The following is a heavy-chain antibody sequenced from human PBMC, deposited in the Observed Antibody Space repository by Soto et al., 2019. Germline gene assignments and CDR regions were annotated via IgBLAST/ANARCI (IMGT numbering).Heavy chain of an antibody. CDR1: GGSISSSKW. Sequence: QMQLQESGPGLVKPSGTLSLTSGVSGGSISSSKWWTWVRQPPGKGPEWIGEIYHSGSTNYNPSLTSRVTNLLHKSNSQFSLTLTSVTAAEIAVYYCASQDYSSSTDASFLVNGYFDLWGRGILVTVSS. CDR2: IYHSGST. V-gene: IGHV4-4*02. CDR3: ASQDYSSSTDASFLVNGYFDL. J-gene: IGHJ2*01. D-gene: IGHD6-6*01.